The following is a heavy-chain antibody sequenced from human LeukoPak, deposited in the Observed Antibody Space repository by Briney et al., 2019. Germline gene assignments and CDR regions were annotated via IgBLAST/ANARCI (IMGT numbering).Heavy chain of an antibody. CDR2: INPNSGGT. V-gene: IGHV1-2*02. Sequence: ASXKVSCKASGYTFTGYYMHWVRQAPGQGMEWMGWINPNSGGTNYAQKFQGRVTMTRETYISKAYMELSRLRSDDTAVYYCARDSALSSGRDYYYYYYMDVWGKGTTVTVSS. CDR1: GYTFTGYY. CDR3: ARDSALSSGRDYYYYYYMDV. J-gene: IGHJ6*03. D-gene: IGHD6-19*01.